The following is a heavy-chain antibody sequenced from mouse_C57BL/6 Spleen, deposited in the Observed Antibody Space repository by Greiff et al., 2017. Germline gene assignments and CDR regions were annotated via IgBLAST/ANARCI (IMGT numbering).Heavy chain of an antibody. J-gene: IGHJ2*01. D-gene: IGHD2-3*01. Sequence: QVQLQQSGPELVKPGASVKISCKASGYAFSSSWMNWVKQRPGKGLEWIGRIYPGDGDTNYNGKFKGKATLTADKSSSTAYMQLSSLTSEDSAVYFCARAPYDGYTDDWGQGTTLTVSS. CDR3: ARAPYDGYTDD. V-gene: IGHV1-82*01. CDR2: IYPGDGDT. CDR1: GYAFSSSW.